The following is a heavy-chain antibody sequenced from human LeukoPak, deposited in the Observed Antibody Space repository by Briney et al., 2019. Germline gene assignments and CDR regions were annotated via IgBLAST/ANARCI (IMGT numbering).Heavy chain of an antibody. V-gene: IGHV3-30*03. D-gene: IGHD6-6*01. CDR2: ISYDGSNK. CDR1: GFTFSSYG. J-gene: IGHJ4*02. CDR3: ARVGREYSNSSPPDY. Sequence: GGSLRLSCAASGFTFSSYGMHWVRQAPGKGLEWVAVISYDGSNKYYAESVKGRYTISRDTSKNTLYLQMNSLRVEDTAMYYCARVGREYSNSSPPDYWGQGTLVTVSS.